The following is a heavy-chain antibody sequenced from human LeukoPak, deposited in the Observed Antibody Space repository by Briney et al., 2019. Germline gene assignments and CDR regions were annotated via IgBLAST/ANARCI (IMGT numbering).Heavy chain of an antibody. J-gene: IGHJ4*02. CDR1: GFTFSSYA. CDR2: ISEGST. Sequence: GGSLRLSCAASGFTFSSYAMSWVRQAPGKGLEWVSAISEGSTYYADSVKGRFTISRDNSKNTLYLQMNSLRAEDTAVYYCAKDEYSGYGSFDYWGQGTLVTVSS. CDR3: AKDEYSGYGSFDY. V-gene: IGHV3-23*01. D-gene: IGHD5-12*01.